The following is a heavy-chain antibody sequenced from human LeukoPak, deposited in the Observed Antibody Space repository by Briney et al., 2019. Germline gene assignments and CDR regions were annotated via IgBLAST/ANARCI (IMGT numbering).Heavy chain of an antibody. CDR3: ARDGVVPAAIYNFDY. J-gene: IGHJ4*02. D-gene: IGHD2-2*01. CDR1: GFTFSSYS. Sequence: GGSLRLSCAASGFTFSSYSMNWVRQAPGKGLECVSSISSSSSYIYYADSVKGRFTISRDNAKNSLYLQMNSLRAEDTAVYYCARDGVVPAAIYNFDYWGQGTLVTVSS. V-gene: IGHV3-21*01. CDR2: ISSSSSYI.